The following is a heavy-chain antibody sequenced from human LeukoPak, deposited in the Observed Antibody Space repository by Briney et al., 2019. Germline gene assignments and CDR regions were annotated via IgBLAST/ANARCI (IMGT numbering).Heavy chain of an antibody. Sequence: GGSLRLSCAASGFIFKKYWMNWVRQVPGKGLECLANIKEDGSETYYADSVKGRFTISRDNPKNLLFLQINSLRVEDTAVYYCAKETPRRGETRDGYRWGQGTVVTVSS. CDR1: GFIFKKYW. D-gene: IGHD5-24*01. J-gene: IGHJ4*02. V-gene: IGHV3-7*01. CDR2: IKEDGSET. CDR3: AKETPRRGETRDGYR.